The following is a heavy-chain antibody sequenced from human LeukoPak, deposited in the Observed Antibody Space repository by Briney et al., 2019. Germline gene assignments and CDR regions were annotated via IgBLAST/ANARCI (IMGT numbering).Heavy chain of an antibody. D-gene: IGHD2-2*02. CDR1: GYTFTSYD. CDR3: ARAVPGALHCNITSCYSDAYYMDV. J-gene: IGHJ6*03. Sequence: SVKVSCKASGYTFTSYDVIWVRQATGQGLEWMGWMNPNSGNTGYAQKFQGRVTITRNTSVSTAFMELSSLRSEDTAVYYCARAVPGALHCNITSCYSDAYYMDVWGKGTTVTVSS. V-gene: IGHV1-8*03. CDR2: MNPNSGNT.